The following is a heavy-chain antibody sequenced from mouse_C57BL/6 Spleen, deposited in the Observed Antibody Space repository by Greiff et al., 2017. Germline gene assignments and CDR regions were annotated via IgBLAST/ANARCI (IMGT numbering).Heavy chain of an antibody. Sequence: QVQLQQPGAELVKPGASVKMSCKASGYTFTSYWLTWVKPRPGQGLEWIGDIYPGSGSTNYNEKFKSKATMTVDTSSSTAYMQLSSLTSEDSAVYYCAKEGITTVVADDAMDYWGQGTSGTVSS. CDR3: AKEGITTVVADDAMDY. V-gene: IGHV1-55*01. CDR2: IYPGSGST. D-gene: IGHD1-1*01. CDR1: GYTFTSYW. J-gene: IGHJ4*01.